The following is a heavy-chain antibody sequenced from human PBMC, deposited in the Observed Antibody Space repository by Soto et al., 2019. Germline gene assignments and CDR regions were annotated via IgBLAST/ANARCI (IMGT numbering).Heavy chain of an antibody. CDR1: GGTFSSYA. J-gene: IGHJ4*02. CDR3: AEPRAKRGYSYGD. Sequence: QVQLVQSGAEVKKPGSSVKVSCKASGGTFSSYAISWVRQAPGQGLEWMGGISPIFGTANYAQKFQGRVTSTADESTSTAYRELSSLRSEDTAVYYCAEPRAKRGYSYGDWGQGTLVTVSS. V-gene: IGHV1-69*01. D-gene: IGHD5-18*01. CDR2: ISPIFGTA.